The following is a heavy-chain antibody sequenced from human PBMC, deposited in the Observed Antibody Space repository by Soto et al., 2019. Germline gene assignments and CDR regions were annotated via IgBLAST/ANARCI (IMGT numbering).Heavy chain of an antibody. V-gene: IGHV3-7*01. J-gene: IGHJ5*02. Sequence: GGSLRLSCAASGFTFNRYYMSWVRQAPGKGLDWVANIKEDGGDKYCVDSVKGRFTISRDNTKNSLYLQMNSLRAEDTAVYYCVAGYCSGSNCPNWFDPWGQGTLVTVSS. CDR3: VAGYCSGSNCPNWFDP. CDR1: GFTFNRYY. D-gene: IGHD2-15*01. CDR2: IKEDGGDK.